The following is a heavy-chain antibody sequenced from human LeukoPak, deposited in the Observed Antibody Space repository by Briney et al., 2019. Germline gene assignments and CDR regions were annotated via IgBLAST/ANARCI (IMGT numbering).Heavy chain of an antibody. V-gene: IGHV1-69*05. J-gene: IGHJ6*03. CDR2: IIPIFGTA. Sequence: SVKVSCKASGGTFSSYAISWVRQAPGQGLEWMGGIIPIFGTANYAQNFQGRVTMTTDTSTSTAYMELRSLRSDDTAVYYCARGSGVWFGENYYYYMDVWGRGTTVTVSS. CDR1: GGTFSSYA. CDR3: ARGSGVWFGENYYYYMDV. D-gene: IGHD3-10*01.